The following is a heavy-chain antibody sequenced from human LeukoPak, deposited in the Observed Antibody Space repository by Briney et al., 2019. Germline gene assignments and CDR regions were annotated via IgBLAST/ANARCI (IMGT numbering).Heavy chain of an antibody. Sequence: GESLKISCKGSGYSFTTYWIGWVRQMPGKGLEWMGIIYPGDSDTRYSPSFQGQVTISADKSISTAYLQWSSLKASDTAMYYCGRQRRKVQLWYNPPEHWGQGTLVTVSS. CDR2: IYPGDSDT. CDR1: GYSFTTYW. V-gene: IGHV5-51*01. J-gene: IGHJ4*02. CDR3: GRQRRKVQLWYNPPEH. D-gene: IGHD5-18*01.